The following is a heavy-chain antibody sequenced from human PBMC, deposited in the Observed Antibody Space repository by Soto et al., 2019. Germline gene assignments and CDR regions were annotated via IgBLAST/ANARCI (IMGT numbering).Heavy chain of an antibody. CDR3: ARDLNYGLFDY. D-gene: IGHD4-17*01. V-gene: IGHV3-48*01. J-gene: IGHJ4*02. Sequence: GGSLGLSWAAPGFTFSCYSMNWVRQAPGKGLEWVSYISSSSSTIYYADSVKGRFTISRDNAKNSLYLQMNSLRAEDTAVYYCARDLNYGLFDYWGQGTMVTVSS. CDR1: GFTFSCYS. CDR2: ISSSSSTI.